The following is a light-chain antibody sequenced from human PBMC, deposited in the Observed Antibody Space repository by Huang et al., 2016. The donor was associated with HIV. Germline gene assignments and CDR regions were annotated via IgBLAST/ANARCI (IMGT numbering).Light chain of an antibody. J-gene: IGKJ4*01. V-gene: IGKV3-11*01. Sequence: EVVLTQSPATLSLSPGERGTLYCRASQNVSNYLAWYQQRLGQPHRLLIYDSSHRATGTPARFSGGGSGTDFSLTISSLEPEDFAVYYCQQRGFWPLTFGGGTKVDMK. CDR2: DSS. CDR1: QNVSNY. CDR3: QQRGFWPLT.